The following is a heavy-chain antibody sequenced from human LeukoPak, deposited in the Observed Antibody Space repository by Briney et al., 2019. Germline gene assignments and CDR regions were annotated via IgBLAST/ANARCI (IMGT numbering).Heavy chain of an antibody. CDR2: IIPIFGTA. CDR3: ARVTAAAFDY. J-gene: IGHJ4*02. CDR1: GGTFSSYA. Sequence: GASVKVSCKASGGTFSSYAISWVRQAPGQGLEWMGRIIPIFGTANYAQKFQGRVTITTDESTSTAYMELSSLRSEDTAVYHCARVTAAAFDYWGQGTLVTVSS. V-gene: IGHV1-69*05. D-gene: IGHD2-15*01.